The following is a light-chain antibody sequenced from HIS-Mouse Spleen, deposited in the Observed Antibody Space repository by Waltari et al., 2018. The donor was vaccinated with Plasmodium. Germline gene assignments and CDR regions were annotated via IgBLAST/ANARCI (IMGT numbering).Light chain of an antibody. V-gene: IGLV1-47*01. J-gene: IGLJ3*02. CDR1: RSNLGRNY. Sequence: QSVLTQPPSASGTPGQRVTIPYSGSRSNLGRNYVYWYQQLPGTAPKLLIYRSNQRPSGVPDRFSGSKSGTSASLAISGLRSEDEADYYCAAWDDSLSGRVFGGGTKLTVL. CDR3: AAWDDSLSGRV. CDR2: RSN.